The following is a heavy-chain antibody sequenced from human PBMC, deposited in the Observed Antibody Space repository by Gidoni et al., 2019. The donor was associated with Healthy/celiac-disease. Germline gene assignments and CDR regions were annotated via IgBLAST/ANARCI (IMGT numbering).Heavy chain of an antibody. CDR1: GFTFDDYA. V-gene: IGHV3-9*01. D-gene: IGHD7-27*01. Sequence: EVQLVESGGGLVQPGRSLRLSCAASGFTFDDYAMHWVRQAPGKGLEWVSGISWNSGSIGYADSVKGRFTISRDNAKNSLYLQMNSLRAEDTALYYCAKDILRLGIRVSYYYGMDVWGQGTTVTVSS. CDR2: ISWNSGSI. J-gene: IGHJ6*02. CDR3: AKDILRLGIRVSYYYGMDV.